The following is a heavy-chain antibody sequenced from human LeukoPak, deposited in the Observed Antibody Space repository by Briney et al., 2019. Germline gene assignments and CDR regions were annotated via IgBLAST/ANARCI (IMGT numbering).Heavy chain of an antibody. CDR3: ARLYSSSLGRVFDY. CDR2: IFYSGNT. D-gene: IGHD6-13*01. V-gene: IGHV4-59*11. CDR1: GDSITSHY. Sequence: KTSETLSLTCTVSGDSITSHYWSWVRQAPGKGLEWIGYIFYSGNTNYSPSLKSRVTISLDTSKKQFSLRLTSVTAADTAVYYCARLYSSSLGRVFDYWGQGTLVTVSS. J-gene: IGHJ4*02.